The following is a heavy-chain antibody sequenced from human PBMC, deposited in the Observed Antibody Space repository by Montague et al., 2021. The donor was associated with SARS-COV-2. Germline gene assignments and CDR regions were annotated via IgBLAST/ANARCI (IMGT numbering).Heavy chain of an antibody. V-gene: IGHV3-23*01. Sequence: SLRLSCAASGFTFSSYALTWVRQAPGKGLEWVSAISNSGGRTYYAGSVKGRFTISRDNSKNTLYLQMNSLRGEDTAIYYCAKSGVVINPYYYYGMDVWGQGTTVTVSS. CDR3: AKSGVVINPYYYYGMDV. D-gene: IGHD3-22*01. CDR1: GFTFSSYA. J-gene: IGHJ6*02. CDR2: ISNSGGRT.